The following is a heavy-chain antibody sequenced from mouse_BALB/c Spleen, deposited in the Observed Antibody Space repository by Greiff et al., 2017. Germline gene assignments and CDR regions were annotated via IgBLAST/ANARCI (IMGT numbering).Heavy chain of an antibody. Sequence: VKLQQPGAELVKPGASVKLSCKASGYTFTSYWMHWVKQRPGQGLEWIGEINPSNGRTNYNEKFKSKATLTVDKSSSTAYMQLSSLTSEDSAVYYCARSVIYYYGSFDYWGQGTTLTVSS. V-gene: IGHV1S81*02. CDR2: INPSNGRT. CDR1: GYTFTSYW. J-gene: IGHJ2*01. CDR3: ARSVIYYYGSFDY. D-gene: IGHD1-1*01.